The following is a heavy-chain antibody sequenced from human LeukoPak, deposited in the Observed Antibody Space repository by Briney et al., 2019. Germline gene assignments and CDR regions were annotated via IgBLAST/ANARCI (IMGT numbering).Heavy chain of an antibody. V-gene: IGHV3-23*01. CDR2: ITGSGRGT. CDR1: GLTFSNYA. CDR3: SKDPNGEYVGAFDM. Sequence: PGGSLRLSCTASGLTFSNYATTCVRQAPGKGLEWVSSITGSGRGTYYADSVKGRFSVSRANSQNTVFLHMNSLRADDTALYYCSKDPNGEYVGAFDMWGPGKMVTVSS. D-gene: IGHD4-17*01. J-gene: IGHJ3*02.